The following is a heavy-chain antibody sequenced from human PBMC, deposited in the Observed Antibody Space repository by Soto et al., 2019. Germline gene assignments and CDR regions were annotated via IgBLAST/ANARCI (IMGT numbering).Heavy chain of an antibody. CDR1: GFFFSAYC. J-gene: IGHJ5*02. CDR2: IKQDGSDT. Sequence: GGSLRLSCAASGFFFSAYCMSWVRQAPGKGLEWVASIKQDGSDTYYLDSVKGRFTFSRDNAKNSLDLQMSRLRAEDTAVYYCARGPERFHPLSNNWFDPWGQGTPVTVSS. CDR3: ARGPERFHPLSNNWFDP. D-gene: IGHD3-10*01. V-gene: IGHV3-7*01.